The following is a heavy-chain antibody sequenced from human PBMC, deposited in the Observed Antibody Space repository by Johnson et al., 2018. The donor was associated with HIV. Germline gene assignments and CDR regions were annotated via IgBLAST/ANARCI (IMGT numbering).Heavy chain of an antibody. CDR1: GFTFDDYD. Sequence: VQLVESGGGVVQPGRSLRLSCAASGFTFDDYDMHWVRQAPGKGLEWVSGISWNSGSIGYADSVKGRFTISRDNAKNSLYLQMNSLRAEDTALYHCAKGPYSSGWDSGGGAFDIWGQGTMVTVSS. D-gene: IGHD6-19*01. V-gene: IGHV3-9*01. J-gene: IGHJ3*02. CDR2: ISWNSGSI. CDR3: AKGPYSSGWDSGGGAFDI.